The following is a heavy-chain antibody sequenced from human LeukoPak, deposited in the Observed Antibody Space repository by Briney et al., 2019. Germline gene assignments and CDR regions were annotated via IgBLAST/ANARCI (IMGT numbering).Heavy chain of an antibody. V-gene: IGHV4-59*08. CDR1: GTSISTYY. J-gene: IGHJ4*02. D-gene: IGHD3-10*01. CDR3: ARAGSGYSFDY. Sequence: PSETLSLTCTVSGTSISTYYWSWIRQPPGKGHEWVGYLYYSGSTSYKPSLTSRVTISVDTSKNQFSLRLSSVTAADTAVYYCARAGSGYSFDYWGQGTLVTVSS. CDR2: LYYSGST.